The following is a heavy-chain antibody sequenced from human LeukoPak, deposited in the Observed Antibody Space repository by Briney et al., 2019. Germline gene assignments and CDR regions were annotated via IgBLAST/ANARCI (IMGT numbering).Heavy chain of an antibody. CDR3: ARSRAYYDILTGRGHYYYYYMDV. CDR2: ISHGGST. CDR1: GGSISSINW. D-gene: IGHD3-9*01. Sequence: SETLSLTCAVSGGSISSINWWSWVRQPPGKGLEWIGEISHGGSTNYNPSLKSRVTILLDTSKNQFSLNLNSVTAADTAVYYCARSRAYYDILTGRGHYYYYYMDVWGKGTTVTISS. V-gene: IGHV4-4*02. J-gene: IGHJ6*03.